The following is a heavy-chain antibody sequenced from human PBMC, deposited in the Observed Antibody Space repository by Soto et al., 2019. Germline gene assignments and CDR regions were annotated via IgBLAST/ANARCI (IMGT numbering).Heavy chain of an antibody. CDR3: ARDANWNEPPAGY. Sequence: GESLKISCAASGFTFSSYSMNWVRQAPGKGLEWVSSISSSSSYIYYADSVKGRFTISRDNAKNSLYLQMNSLRAEDTAVYYCARDANWNEPPAGYWGQGTLVTVSS. CDR2: ISSSSSYI. V-gene: IGHV3-21*01. CDR1: GFTFSSYS. J-gene: IGHJ4*02. D-gene: IGHD1-1*01.